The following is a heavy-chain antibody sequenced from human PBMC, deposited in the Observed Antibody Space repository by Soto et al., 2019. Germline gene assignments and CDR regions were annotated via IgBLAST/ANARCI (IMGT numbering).Heavy chain of an antibody. CDR1: GYTFTSYA. J-gene: IGHJ5*02. CDR2: INAGNGNT. CDR3: ARDACLRDIVVVPAARGCFDP. V-gene: IGHV1-3*01. Sequence: QVQLVQSGAEVKKPGASVKVSCKASGYTFTSYAMHWVRQAPGQRLEWMGWINAGNGNTKYSQKFQGSVTITRDTAWRAAYSGSGSLRSVALGVYYCARDACLRDIVVVPAARGCFDPWGQGNLVTVSS. D-gene: IGHD2-2*01.